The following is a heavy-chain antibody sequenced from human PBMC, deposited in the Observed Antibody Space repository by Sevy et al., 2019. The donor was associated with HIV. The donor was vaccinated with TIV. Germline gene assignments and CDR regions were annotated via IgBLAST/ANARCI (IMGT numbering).Heavy chain of an antibody. Sequence: GGSLRLSCIASGFTFSNYGMHWVRQAPGKGLEWVAVIWYDGSNKYYADSVKGRFTISRDNSKNTLSLQMNSLRADDTAVYYWARWGLPGTACMDVWGQGTTVTVSS. CDR3: ARWGLPGTACMDV. CDR1: GFTFSNYG. V-gene: IGHV3-33*01. D-gene: IGHD1-7*01. J-gene: IGHJ6*02. CDR2: IWYDGSNK.